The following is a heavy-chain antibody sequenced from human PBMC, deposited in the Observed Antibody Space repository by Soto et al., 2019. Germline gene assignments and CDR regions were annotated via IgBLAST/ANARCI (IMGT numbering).Heavy chain of an antibody. D-gene: IGHD6-19*01. Sequence: QVQLVESGGGVVQPGRSLRLSCAASGFTFSSYAMHWVRQAPGKGLEWVAVISYDGSNKYYADSVKGRFTISRDNSKKTLYLQMNSLRAEDTAVYYCARGLSAVIAVAGTDYYYGMDVWGQGTTVTVSS. CDR2: ISYDGSNK. V-gene: IGHV3-30-3*01. CDR1: GFTFSSYA. J-gene: IGHJ6*02. CDR3: ARGLSAVIAVAGTDYYYGMDV.